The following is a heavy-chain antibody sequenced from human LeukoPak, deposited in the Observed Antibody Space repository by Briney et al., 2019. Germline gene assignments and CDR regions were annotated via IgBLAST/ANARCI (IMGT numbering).Heavy chain of an antibody. CDR1: GFTFSSYA. CDR2: ISYDGSNK. D-gene: IGHD2-2*02. J-gene: IGHJ4*02. V-gene: IGHV3-30*04. CDR3: ARVFGLVVVPAAIDY. Sequence: GGSLRLSCAASGFTFSSYAMLWVRQAPGKGLEWVAVISYDGSNKYYADSVKGRFTISRDNSKNTLYLQMNSLRAEDTAVYYCARVFGLVVVPAAIDYWGQGTLVTVSS.